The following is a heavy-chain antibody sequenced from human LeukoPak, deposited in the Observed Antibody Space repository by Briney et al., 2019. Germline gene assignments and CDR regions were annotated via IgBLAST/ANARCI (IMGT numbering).Heavy chain of an antibody. D-gene: IGHD6-13*01. Sequence: PSETLSVTCTVSGGSISSSSYYWGWIRQPPGKGLEWIGSIYYSGSTYYNPSLKSRVTISVHTSKNQFSLKLSSVTAADTAVYYCARGRAAVGYYYYYMDVWGKGTTVTVSS. J-gene: IGHJ6*03. CDR1: GGSISSSSYY. V-gene: IGHV4-39*07. CDR3: ARGRAAVGYYYYYMDV. CDR2: IYYSGST.